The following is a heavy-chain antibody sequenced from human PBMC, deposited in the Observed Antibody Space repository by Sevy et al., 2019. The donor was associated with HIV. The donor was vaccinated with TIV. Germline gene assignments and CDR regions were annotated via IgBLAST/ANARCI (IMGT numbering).Heavy chain of an antibody. Sequence: GGSLRLSCAASGFTFSSYAMSWVRQAPGKGLEWVSAISGSGGSTYYADSVKGRFTISRDNSKNTLYLQMNSLRAEDTAVYYCAKVASSVSYYIGVLVAFDIWGQGTMVTVSS. D-gene: IGHD1-26*01. CDR1: GFTFSSYA. CDR3: AKVASSVSYYIGVLVAFDI. V-gene: IGHV3-23*01. CDR2: ISGSGGST. J-gene: IGHJ3*02.